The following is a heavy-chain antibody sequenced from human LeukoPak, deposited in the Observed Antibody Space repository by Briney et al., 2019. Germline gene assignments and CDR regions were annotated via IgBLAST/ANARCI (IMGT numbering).Heavy chain of an antibody. Sequence: GASVKVSCKASGYSFTSHYMHWVRQAPGQGLEWMGWISAYNGNTNYAQKLQGRVTMTTDTSTSTAYMELRSLRSDDTAVYYCARGGYSYGSYYYYYYMDVWGKGTTVTISS. D-gene: IGHD5-18*01. CDR3: ARGGYSYGSYYYYYYMDV. J-gene: IGHJ6*03. V-gene: IGHV1-18*04. CDR1: GYSFTSHY. CDR2: ISAYNGNT.